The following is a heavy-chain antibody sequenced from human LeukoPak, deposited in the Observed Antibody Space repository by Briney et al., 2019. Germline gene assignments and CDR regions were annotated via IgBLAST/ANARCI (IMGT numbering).Heavy chain of an antibody. CDR3: ARDGAVVVAARVDY. J-gene: IGHJ4*02. Sequence: GASVKVSCKASGYTFTSYAMHWVRQAPGQRLEWMGWINAGNGNTKYSQEFQGRVTITADESTSTAYMELRSLRSDDTAVYYCARDGAVVVAARVDYWGQGTLVTVSS. CDR2: INAGNGNT. D-gene: IGHD2-15*01. V-gene: IGHV1-3*01. CDR1: GYTFTSYA.